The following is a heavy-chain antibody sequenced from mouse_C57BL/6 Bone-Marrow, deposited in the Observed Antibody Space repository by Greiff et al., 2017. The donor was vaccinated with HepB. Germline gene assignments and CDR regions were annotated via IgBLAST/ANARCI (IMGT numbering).Heavy chain of an antibody. D-gene: IGHD4-1*01. J-gene: IGHJ2*01. CDR2: IYPRSGNT. V-gene: IGHV1-81*01. Sequence: QVQLKESGAELARPGASVKLSCKASGYTFTSYGISWVKQRTGQGLEWIGEIYPRSGNTYYNEKFKGKATLTADKSSSTAYMELRSLTSEDSAVYFCAPPNWDVTFDYWGQGTTLTVSS. CDR3: APPNWDVTFDY. CDR1: GYTFTSYG.